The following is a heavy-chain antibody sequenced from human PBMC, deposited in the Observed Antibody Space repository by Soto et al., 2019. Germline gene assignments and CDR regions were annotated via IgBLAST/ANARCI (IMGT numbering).Heavy chain of an antibody. CDR3: AGDNGIQLWFWGAFDI. CDR2: IYYSGST. CDR1: GGSISSGGYY. V-gene: IGHV4-31*03. D-gene: IGHD5-18*01. J-gene: IGHJ3*02. Sequence: PSETLSLTCTVSGGSISSGGYYWSWIRQHPGKGLEWIGYIYYSGSTYYNPSLKSRVTISVDTSKNQFSLKLSSVTAADTAVYYCAGDNGIQLWFWGAFDIWGQGTMVTVSS.